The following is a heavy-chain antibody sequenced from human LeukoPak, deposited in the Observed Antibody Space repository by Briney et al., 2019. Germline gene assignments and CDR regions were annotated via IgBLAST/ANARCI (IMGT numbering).Heavy chain of an antibody. CDR2: ISSSSSYI. CDR3: ARDRLLEDRDFHYYYYMDV. D-gene: IGHD2-21*01. CDR1: GFTFSSYE. J-gene: IGHJ6*03. V-gene: IGHV3-21*01. Sequence: GGSLRLSCAASGFTFSSYEMNWVRQAPGKGLEWVSSISSSSSYIYYADSVKGRFTISRDNAKNSLYLQMNSLRAEDTAVYHCARDRLLEDRDFHYYYYMDVWGRGTTVTVSS.